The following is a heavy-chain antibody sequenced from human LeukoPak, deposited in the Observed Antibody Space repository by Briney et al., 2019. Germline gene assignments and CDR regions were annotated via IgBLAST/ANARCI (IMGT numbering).Heavy chain of an antibody. CDR3: ASQGHHGKIVRTTLSYFYMDV. Sequence: KPSETLSLTCAVYGGSFSGYYWSWIRQPPGKGLEWIGEINHSGSTNYNPSLKSRVTISVDTSKNQFSLKLSSVTAADTAFYYCASQGHHGKIVRTTLSYFYMDVWGKGTTVTVSS. CDR1: GGSFSGYY. V-gene: IGHV4-34*01. J-gene: IGHJ6*03. CDR2: INHSGST. D-gene: IGHD1-26*01.